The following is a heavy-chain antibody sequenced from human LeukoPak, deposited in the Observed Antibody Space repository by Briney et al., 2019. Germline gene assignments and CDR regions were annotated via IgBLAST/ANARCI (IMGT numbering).Heavy chain of an antibody. CDR1: GGSFSGHY. Sequence: WETLSLTCAVYGGSFSGHYWSWIRQPPGKGLEWIGEINHSGGTKYNPSLKSRVTISVDTSKNQFSLRLSSVTAADTAVYYCARGSEIAAAGTGYYFDYWGQGTLVTVSS. V-gene: IGHV4-34*01. J-gene: IGHJ4*02. CDR2: INHSGGT. CDR3: ARGSEIAAAGTGYYFDY. D-gene: IGHD6-13*01.